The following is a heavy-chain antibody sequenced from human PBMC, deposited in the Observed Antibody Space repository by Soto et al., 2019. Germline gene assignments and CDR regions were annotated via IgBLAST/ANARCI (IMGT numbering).Heavy chain of an antibody. D-gene: IGHD1-26*01. V-gene: IGHV3-23*01. CDR3: GKGRSYYYYYGVDV. CDR2: IIDSGGST. CDR1: GFTLSSCA. Sequence: GGSLRLSCAASGFTLSSCAMGWVRQAPGKGLEWVSDIIDSGGSTYYADAVKGRFTISRDNSKSTLYLQMNSLRAEDTAVYYCGKGRSYYYYYGVDVWGQGTTVNVSS. J-gene: IGHJ6*02.